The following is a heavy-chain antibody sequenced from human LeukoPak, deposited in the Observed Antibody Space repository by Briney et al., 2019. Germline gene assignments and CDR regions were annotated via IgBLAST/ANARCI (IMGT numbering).Heavy chain of an antibody. Sequence: SETLSLTCTVSGGSIRTFYLSWIRQPVGKGLEWIGRIYYSGSTYYNPSLKSRVTISVDSSKNQFSLKLSSVTAADTAVYYCARDNSSGFDYWGQGTLVTVSS. D-gene: IGHD6-19*01. J-gene: IGHJ4*02. CDR3: ARDNSSGFDY. V-gene: IGHV4-4*07. CDR2: IYYSGST. CDR1: GGSIRTFY.